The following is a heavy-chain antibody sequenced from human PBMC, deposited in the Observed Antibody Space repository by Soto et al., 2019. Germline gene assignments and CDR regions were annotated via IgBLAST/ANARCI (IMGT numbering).Heavy chain of an antibody. CDR3: ARADFDWPRTQFDY. D-gene: IGHD3-9*01. Sequence: GASVKVSCKASGGTFSSYAISWVRQALGQGLEWMGGIIPIFGTANYAQKFQGRVTITADESTSTAYMELSSLRSEDTAVYYCARADFDWPRTQFDYWGQGQWSPSPQ. J-gene: IGHJ4*02. CDR1: GGTFSSYA. V-gene: IGHV1-69*13. CDR2: IIPIFGTA.